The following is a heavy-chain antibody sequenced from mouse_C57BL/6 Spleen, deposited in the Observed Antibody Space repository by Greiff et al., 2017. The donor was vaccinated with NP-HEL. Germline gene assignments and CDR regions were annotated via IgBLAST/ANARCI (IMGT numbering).Heavy chain of an antibody. D-gene: IGHD1-1*01. CDR3: ARLAITTGVVRGYFDY. CDR1: GFTFTDYY. Sequence: EVQLVESGGGLVQPGGSLSLSCAASGFTFTDYYMSWVRQPPGKALEWLGFIRNKANGYTTEYSASVKGRFTISRDNSQSILYLQMNALRAEDSATYFCARLAITTGVVRGYFDYWGQGTTLTVSS. CDR2: IRNKANGYTT. J-gene: IGHJ2*01. V-gene: IGHV7-3*01.